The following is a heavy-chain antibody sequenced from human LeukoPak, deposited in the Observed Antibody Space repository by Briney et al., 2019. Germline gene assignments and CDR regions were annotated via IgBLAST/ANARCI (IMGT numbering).Heavy chain of an antibody. CDR2: IRSKAYGGTT. CDR1: GFPFGDYA. CDR3: TRDLGYSSSSFGMDV. Sequence: GRSLRLSCTASGFPFGDYAMSWVRQAPGKGLEWVGFIRSKAYGGTTEYAASVKGRFTISRDDSKSIAYLQMNSLKTEDTAVYYCTRDLGYSSSSFGMDVWGQGTTVTVSS. D-gene: IGHD6-6*01. J-gene: IGHJ6*02. V-gene: IGHV3-49*04.